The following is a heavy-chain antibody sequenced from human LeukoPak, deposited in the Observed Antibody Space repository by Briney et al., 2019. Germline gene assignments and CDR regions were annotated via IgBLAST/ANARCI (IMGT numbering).Heavy chain of an antibody. CDR1: GFTCGDYD. V-gene: IGHV3-49*04. CDR2: IASETYGRTV. CDR3: TREQIPYY. J-gene: IGHJ4*02. Sequence: TLTLSCTAYGFTCGDYDMTWVRHAPGKGLEWVGFIASETYGRTVDYAASVKGRFTISRDDSKSIAYLQMNSLKTEDTAVYYCTREQIPYYWGRGTLVSVS.